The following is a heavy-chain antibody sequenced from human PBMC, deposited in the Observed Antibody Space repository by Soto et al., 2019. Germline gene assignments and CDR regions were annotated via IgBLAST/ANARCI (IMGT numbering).Heavy chain of an antibody. D-gene: IGHD3-22*01. CDR2: IFYTGVT. CDR3: VRVLDSSWYADL. J-gene: IGHJ2*01. CDR1: GGSVSNASFY. Sequence: QVQLQESGPGLVKPSETLSLTCSVSGGSVSNASFYWTWIRQAPGPGLVYIGYIFYTGVTNYNPSLSSRVTISLDTSKNHFSLKLNSMTAADTAVYYCVRVLDSSWYADLWGRGTLVTVSS. V-gene: IGHV4-61*03.